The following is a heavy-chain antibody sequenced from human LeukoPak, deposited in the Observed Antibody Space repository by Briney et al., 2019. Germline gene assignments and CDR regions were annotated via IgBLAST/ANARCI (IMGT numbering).Heavy chain of an antibody. D-gene: IGHD3-10*01. Sequence: GGSRRFSCAASGFTFSSYVTSWVRQAPGKRLEVVSAIVGSGGRTYYADSVKGLFTNARDNSKNALYLQMNSLRAEDTAVYYCARTDSSVYYGDYRGQGSLVADSS. CDR1: GFTFSSYV. CDR2: IVGSGGRT. CDR3: ARTDSSVYYGDY. J-gene: IGHJ4*02. V-gene: IGHV3-23*01.